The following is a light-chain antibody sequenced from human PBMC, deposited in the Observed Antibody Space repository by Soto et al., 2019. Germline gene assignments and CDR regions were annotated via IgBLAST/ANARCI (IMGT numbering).Light chain of an antibody. J-gene: IGLJ3*02. CDR2: GVN. Sequence: QSALTQPASVSGSPGQSITISCTGTSSDIGGYKYVSWYQHHPGKVPQLIIYGVNNRPSGVSNRFSGSKSGNTASLTISGLQAEDEAVYYCSSYSSGSTLGVFGGGTKVTVL. V-gene: IGLV2-14*01. CDR1: SSDIGGYKY. CDR3: SSYSSGSTLGV.